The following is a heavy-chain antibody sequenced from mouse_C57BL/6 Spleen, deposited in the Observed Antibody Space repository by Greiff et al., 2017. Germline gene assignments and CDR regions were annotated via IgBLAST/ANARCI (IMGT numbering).Heavy chain of an antibody. CDR3: ARSDVYYAMDY. V-gene: IGHV1-66*01. CDR2: IYPGSGNT. J-gene: IGHJ4*01. Sequence: QVQLKESGPELVKPGASVKISCKASGYSFTSYYIHWVKQRPGQGLEWIGWIYPGSGNTKYNEKFKGKATLTADTSSSTAYMQLSSLTSEDSAVYYCARSDVYYAMDYWGQGTSVTVSS. CDR1: GYSFTSYY.